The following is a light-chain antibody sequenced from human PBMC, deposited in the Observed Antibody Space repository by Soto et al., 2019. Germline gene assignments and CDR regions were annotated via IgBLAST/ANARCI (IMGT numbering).Light chain of an antibody. CDR1: QSVLYSSNNENY. V-gene: IGKV4-1*01. Sequence: ILMTHSPDSLAVSLGERATINCKSSQSVLYSSNNENYLAWYQQKPGQPPKLLIYWASTRESGVPDRFSGSGSGTDFTLTISRLQPSDVAVYYCQQYYSTPRTFGQGTRLEI. CDR3: QQYYSTPRT. J-gene: IGKJ5*01. CDR2: WAS.